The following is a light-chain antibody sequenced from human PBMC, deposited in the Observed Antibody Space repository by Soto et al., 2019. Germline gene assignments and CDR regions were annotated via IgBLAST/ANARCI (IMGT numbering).Light chain of an antibody. V-gene: IGLV2-14*01. J-gene: IGLJ1*01. CDR1: SSDVGGYNY. CDR2: EVS. Sequence: QSALTQPVSVSGSPGQSITISCTGTSSDVGGYNYVSWYQQHPGKAPKLMIYEVSNRPSGVSNRFSGSKSGNTASLTISGLQAEDEADYYCSSYTSSSTLEGVFGTGTKVTVL. CDR3: SSYTSSSTLEGV.